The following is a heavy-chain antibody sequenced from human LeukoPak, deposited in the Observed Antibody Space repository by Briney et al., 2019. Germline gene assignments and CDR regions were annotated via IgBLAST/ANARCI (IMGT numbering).Heavy chain of an antibody. CDR3: ARIISSRWNWFDP. V-gene: IGHV5-51*01. D-gene: IGHD2-15*01. CDR2: IYPGDSDT. Sequence: GESLKISCKGSGYSFTSYWIGWVRQMPGKGLEWLGIIYPGDSDTRYSPSFQGQVTISADKSISTAYLQWSSLKASDTAMYYCARIISSRWNWFDPWGQGTLVTVSS. J-gene: IGHJ5*02. CDR1: GYSFTSYW.